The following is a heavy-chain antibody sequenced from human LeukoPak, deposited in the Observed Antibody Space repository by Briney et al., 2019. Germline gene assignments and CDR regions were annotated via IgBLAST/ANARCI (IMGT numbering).Heavy chain of an antibody. CDR1: GVTLSPYG. CDR2: ISYEGGTQ. J-gene: IGHJ5*02. CDR3: VKEGTPHVSTWYDL. D-gene: IGHD3-10*01. Sequence: PGGSLRLSCAASGVTLSPYGMHWVRQAPGKGLEWVAVISYEGGTQHYADSVKGRFIISRDNPRNTLYLQMNILRTEDTAVYYCVKEGTPHVSTWYDLWGQGTQVIVSS. V-gene: IGHV3-30*18.